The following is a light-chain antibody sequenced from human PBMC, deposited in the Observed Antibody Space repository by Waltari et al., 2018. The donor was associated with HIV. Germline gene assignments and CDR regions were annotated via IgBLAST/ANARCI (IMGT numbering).Light chain of an antibody. J-gene: IGLJ2*01. V-gene: IGLV2-8*01. CDR1: SSAVGGYDY. CDR3: SSYAGSNNLI. CDR2: DVT. Sequence: QSALTQPLPTSGSPGQSVTIPCNGTSSAVGGYDYASWYQQHPGKAPKLMLYDVTKRPSGVPDRFSGSKSGSTASLTLSGLQAEDEADYYCSSYAGSNNLIFGGGTKLTVL.